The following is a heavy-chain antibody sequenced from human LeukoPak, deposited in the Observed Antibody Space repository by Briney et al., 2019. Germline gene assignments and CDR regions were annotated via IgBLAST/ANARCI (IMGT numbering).Heavy chain of an antibody. V-gene: IGHV5-51*01. CDR1: GYRFTSYW. Sequence: GESLKISCKGSGYRFTSYWIGWVRHMPGKGLEWMGIIYPGDSDTRYSPSFQGQVTVSADKSTSTAYLQWSSLKASDTAMYYCAGHEDSTSFDYWGQGTLVTVSS. J-gene: IGHJ4*02. CDR3: AGHEDSTSFDY. D-gene: IGHD2-21*01. CDR2: IYPGDSDT.